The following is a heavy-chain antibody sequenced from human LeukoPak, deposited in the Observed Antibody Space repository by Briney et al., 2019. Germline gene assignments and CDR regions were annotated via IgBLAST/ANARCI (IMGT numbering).Heavy chain of an antibody. J-gene: IGHJ6*02. CDR1: GYTFTSYG. D-gene: IGHD6-13*01. CDR2: ISAYNGNT. Sequence: ASVKVSCKASGYTFTSYGISWVRQAPGQGLEWMGWISAYNGNTNYAQKLQGRVTMTTDTSTSTAYMELRSLRSDDTAVFYCARDEGYSSRDAMDVWGQGTTVTVSS. V-gene: IGHV1-18*01. CDR3: ARDEGYSSRDAMDV.